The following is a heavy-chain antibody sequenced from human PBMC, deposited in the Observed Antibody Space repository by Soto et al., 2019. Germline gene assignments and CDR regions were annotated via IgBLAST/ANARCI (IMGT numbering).Heavy chain of an antibody. J-gene: IGHJ4*02. D-gene: IGHD2-21*02. CDR3: TTGMTVTAYSY. Sequence: GGSLRLSCAASGFTFSNAWMSWVRQAPGKGLEWVGRNKSKTDGGTTDYAAPVKGRFTISRDDSKNTLYLQMNSLKTEDTAVYYCTTGMTVTAYSYWGQGTLVTVSS. CDR1: GFTFSNAW. V-gene: IGHV3-15*01. CDR2: NKSKTDGGTT.